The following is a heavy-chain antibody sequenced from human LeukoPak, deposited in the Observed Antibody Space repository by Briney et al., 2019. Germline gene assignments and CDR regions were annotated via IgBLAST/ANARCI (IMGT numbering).Heavy chain of an antibody. V-gene: IGHV4-59*01. CDR3: ARGINQRRYCSSTSCYNWFDP. CDR1: GGSISSYY. J-gene: IGHJ5*02. Sequence: SETLSLTCTVSGGSISSYYWSWIRQPPGKGLEGIGYIYYSGSTNYNPSLKSRVTISVDTSKNQFSLKLSSVTAADTAVYYCARGINQRRYCSSTSCYNWFDPWGQGTLVTVSS. D-gene: IGHD2-2*01. CDR2: IYYSGST.